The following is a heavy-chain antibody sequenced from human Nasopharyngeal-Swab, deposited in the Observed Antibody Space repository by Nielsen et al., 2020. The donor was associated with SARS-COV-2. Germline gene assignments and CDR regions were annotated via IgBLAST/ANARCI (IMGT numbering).Heavy chain of an antibody. CDR3: ARDRFGGCSGGSCYYSSPDY. Sequence: GESLKISCAASGFTFSSYGMHWVRQAPGKGLEWVAVIWYDGSNKYYADSVKGRFTTSRDNSKNTLYLQMNSLRAEDTAVYYCARDRFGGCSGGSCYYSSPDYWGQGTLVTVSS. D-gene: IGHD2-15*01. CDR2: IWYDGSNK. V-gene: IGHV3-33*01. CDR1: GFTFSSYG. J-gene: IGHJ4*02.